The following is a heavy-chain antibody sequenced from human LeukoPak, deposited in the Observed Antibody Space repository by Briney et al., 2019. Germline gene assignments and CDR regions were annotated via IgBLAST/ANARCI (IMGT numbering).Heavy chain of an antibody. D-gene: IGHD4-23*01. CDR1: GGSISSGGYY. CDR2: IYYSGST. CDR3: ARLGDGGNPWHYYYYGMDV. V-gene: IGHV4-31*03. Sequence: PSETLSLTCTVSGGSISSGGYYWNWIRQHPGKGLEWIGYIYYSGSTYYNPSLKSRVTISVDTSKNQFSLKLSSVTAADTAVYYCARLGDGGNPWHYYYYGMDVWGQGTTVTVSS. J-gene: IGHJ6*02.